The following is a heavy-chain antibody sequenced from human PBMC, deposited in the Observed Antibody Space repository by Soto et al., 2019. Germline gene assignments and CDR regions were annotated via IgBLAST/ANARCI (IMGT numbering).Heavy chain of an antibody. CDR2: LYPGDSDT. J-gene: IGHJ6*02. CDR3: ARLPTDYYYGMDV. V-gene: IGHV5-51*01. Sequence: LGESLKISCKGSGYDFSAYWIAWVRQMPGKGLEWVGILYPGDSDTRYSPSFQGQVTISADKSISTAYLQWSSLKASDTAIYYCARLPTDYYYGMDVWGQGTTVTVSS. CDR1: GYDFSAYW.